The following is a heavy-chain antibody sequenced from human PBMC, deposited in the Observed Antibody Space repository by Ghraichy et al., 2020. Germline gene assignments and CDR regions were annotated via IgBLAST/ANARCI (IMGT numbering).Heavy chain of an antibody. V-gene: IGHV1-18*01. CDR2: ISAYNGNT. J-gene: IGHJ5*02. Sequence: ASVKVSCKASGYTFTSYGISWVRQAPGQGLEWMGWISAYNGNTNYAQKLQGRVTMTTDTSTSTAYMELRSLRSDDTAVYYCARSLPRTAMVSGWFDPWGQGTLGTVSS. CDR1: GYTFTSYG. CDR3: ARSLPRTAMVSGWFDP. D-gene: IGHD5-18*01.